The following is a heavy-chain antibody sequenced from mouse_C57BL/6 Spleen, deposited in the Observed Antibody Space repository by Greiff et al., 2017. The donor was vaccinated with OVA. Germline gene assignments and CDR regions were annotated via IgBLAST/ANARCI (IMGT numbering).Heavy chain of an antibody. CDR1: GFTFSDYY. J-gene: IGHJ2*01. CDR2: INYDGSST. V-gene: IGHV5-16*01. CDR3: ARGTLTGDFDY. Sequence: EVKLMESEGGLVQPGSSMKLSCTASGFTFSDYYMPWVRQVPEKGLEWVANINYDGSSTYYLDSLKSRFIISRDNAKNILYLQMSSLKSEDTATYYCARGTLTGDFDYWGQGTTLTVSS. D-gene: IGHD4-1*01.